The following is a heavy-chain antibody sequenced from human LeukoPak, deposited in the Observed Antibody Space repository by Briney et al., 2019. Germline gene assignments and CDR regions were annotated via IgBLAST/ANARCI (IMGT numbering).Heavy chain of an antibody. Sequence: GASVKVCCKASGYTFTSYYTHWVRQAPGQGLEWMGWMNPNSGNTGYAQKFQGRVTMTRNTSISTAYMELSSLRSEDTAVYYCARAYSGRYFDYWGQGTLVTVSS. V-gene: IGHV1-8*02. J-gene: IGHJ4*02. CDR3: ARAYSGRYFDY. CDR2: MNPNSGNT. D-gene: IGHD1-26*01. CDR1: GYTFTSYY.